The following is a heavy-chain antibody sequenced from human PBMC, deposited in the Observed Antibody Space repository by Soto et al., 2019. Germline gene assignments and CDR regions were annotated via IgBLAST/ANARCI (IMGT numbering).Heavy chain of an antibody. V-gene: IGHV1-46*01. CDR3: ARELAGLTSVLYYYGMDV. Sequence: GASVKVSCKASGYTFTSYAMHWVRQAPGQGLEWMGTINPSGGSTGYAQKFQGRVTMTRDTSTSTVYMEVSSLRSEDTAVYYCARELAGLTSVLYYYGMDVWGQGTTVTVSS. CDR2: INPSGGST. J-gene: IGHJ6*02. D-gene: IGHD4-4*01. CDR1: GYTFTSYA.